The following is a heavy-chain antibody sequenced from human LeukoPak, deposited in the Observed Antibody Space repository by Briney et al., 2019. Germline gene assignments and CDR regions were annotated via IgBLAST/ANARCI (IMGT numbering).Heavy chain of an antibody. CDR3: ATLGSYDILTGYAPFDY. CDR1: GFTFSSYA. Sequence: GALRLSCAASGFTFSSYAMSWVRQAPGKGLEWVSAISGSGGSTYYADSVKGRFTISRDNSKNTLYLQMNSLRAEDTAVYYCATLGSYDILTGYAPFDYWGQGTLVTVSS. V-gene: IGHV3-23*01. J-gene: IGHJ4*02. CDR2: ISGSGGST. D-gene: IGHD3-9*01.